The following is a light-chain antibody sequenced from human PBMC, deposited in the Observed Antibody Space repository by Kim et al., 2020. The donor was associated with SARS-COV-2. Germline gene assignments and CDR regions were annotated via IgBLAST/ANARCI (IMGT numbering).Light chain of an antibody. Sequence: SPGQTASNTCPGDKWGTRYTFREQQRPCQSTVVVVYQDRKRPTGIRERSSCSNSGNTATLTISGTQSVDEADYYCQAWGSGLSVVFCTGTQLTVL. J-gene: IGLJ2*01. V-gene: IGLV3-1*01. CDR3: QAWGSGLSVV. CDR1: KWGTRY. CDR2: QDR.